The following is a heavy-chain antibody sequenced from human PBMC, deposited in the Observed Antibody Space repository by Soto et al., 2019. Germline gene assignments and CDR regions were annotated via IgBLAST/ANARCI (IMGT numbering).Heavy chain of an antibody. V-gene: IGHV4-59*01. D-gene: IGHD3-3*01. CDR2: IYYSGST. J-gene: IGHJ6*02. CDR1: GGSISSYY. CDR3: ARAVANYDFWSGYHRLAGWDGMDV. Sequence: LSLTCTVSGGSISSYYWSWIRQPPGKGLEWIGYIYYSGSTNYNPSLKSRVTISVDTSKNQFSLKLSSVTAADTAVYYCARAVANYDFWSGYHRLAGWDGMDVWGQGTTVTVSS.